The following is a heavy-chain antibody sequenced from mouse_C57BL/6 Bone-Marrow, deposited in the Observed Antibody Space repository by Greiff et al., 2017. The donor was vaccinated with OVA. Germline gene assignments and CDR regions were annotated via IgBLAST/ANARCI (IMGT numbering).Heavy chain of an antibody. D-gene: IGHD3-3*01. J-gene: IGHJ1*03. CDR2: INYDGSST. CDR1: GFTFSDYY. Sequence: EVKVVESEGGLVQPGSSMKLSCTASGFTFSDYYMAWVRQVPEKGLEWVANINYDGSSTYYLDSLKSRFIISRDNAKNILYLQMSSLKSEDTATYYCARGRGFRAYFDVWGTGTTVTVSS. CDR3: ARGRGFRAYFDV. V-gene: IGHV5-16*01.